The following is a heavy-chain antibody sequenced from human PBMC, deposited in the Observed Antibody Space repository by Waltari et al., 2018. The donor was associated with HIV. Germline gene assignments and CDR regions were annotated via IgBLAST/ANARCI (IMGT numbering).Heavy chain of an antibody. D-gene: IGHD4-17*01. CDR1: GSTFSSYA. CDR3: AKVYGGKGFDY. CDR2: FSSSGGGT. J-gene: IGHJ4*02. V-gene: IGHV3-23*01. Sequence: EVQLLESGGGWVQPGGSLRLACAASGSTFSSYARSWVRQAPGKGVECVSTFSSSGGGTYYADSVKGRFTISRDNSKNTLYMQMNSLRAEDTAVYYCAKVYGGKGFDYWGQGTLVTVSS.